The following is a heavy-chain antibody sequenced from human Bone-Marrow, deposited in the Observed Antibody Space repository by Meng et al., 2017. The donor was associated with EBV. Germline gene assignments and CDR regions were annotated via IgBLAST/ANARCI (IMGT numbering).Heavy chain of an antibody. D-gene: IGHD3-22*01. V-gene: IGHV4-34*01. CDR1: GGSFSGYY. J-gene: IGHJ4*02. CDR2: INHSGST. Sequence: QVKLPRWGAGLLKPSETLSLTCAVYGGSFSGYYWSWIRQPPGKGLEWIGEINHSGSTNYNPSLKSRVTISVDTSKNQFSLKLSSVTAADTAVYYCARGERYYYDSSGYYVFDYWGQGTLVTVSS. CDR3: ARGERYYYDSSGYYVFDY.